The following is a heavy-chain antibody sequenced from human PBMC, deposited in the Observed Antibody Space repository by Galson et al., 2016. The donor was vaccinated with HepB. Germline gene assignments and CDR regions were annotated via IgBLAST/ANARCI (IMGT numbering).Heavy chain of an antibody. CDR2: INKNGENT. CDR1: GFSFSVYG. D-gene: IGHD1-26*01. CDR3: AKEAGASRPFDH. Sequence: SLRLSCAASGFSFSVYGMNWVRQAPGKGLEWVSAINKNGENTWHAGSVQGRFTISRDNSKNILYLQMNSLSAEDTAVYYCAKEAGASRPFDHWGQGIWVTVSS. J-gene: IGHJ4*02. V-gene: IGHV3-23*01.